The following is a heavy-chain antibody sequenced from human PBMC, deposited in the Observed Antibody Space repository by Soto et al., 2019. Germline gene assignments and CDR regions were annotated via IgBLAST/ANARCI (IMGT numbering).Heavy chain of an antibody. J-gene: IGHJ4*02. CDR3: ARDPDGSGY. V-gene: IGHV3-53*01. D-gene: IGHD3-10*01. CDR2: IHSDGTT. CDR1: GFIVRSNY. Sequence: SGGSLRLSCAVSGFIVRSNYMSWVRQAPGKGLEWVSVIHSDGTTHYADSVKGRFTISRDNSKNTLYLQMNSLRVEDTAVYYCARDPDGSGYWGQGTLVTVSS.